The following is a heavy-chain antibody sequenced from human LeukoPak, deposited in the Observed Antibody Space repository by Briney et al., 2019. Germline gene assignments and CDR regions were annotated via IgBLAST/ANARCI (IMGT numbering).Heavy chain of an antibody. D-gene: IGHD6-13*01. CDR1: GGSFSGYY. V-gene: IGHV4-34*01. CDR2: INHSGST. J-gene: IGHJ4*02. CDR3: ARVLAAAGTYYFDY. Sequence: SETLSLTCAVYGGSFSGYYWSWIRRPPGKGLEWIGEINHSGSTNYNPSLKSRVTISVDTSKNQFSLKLSSVTAADTAVYYCARVLAAAGTYYFDYWGQGTLVTVSS.